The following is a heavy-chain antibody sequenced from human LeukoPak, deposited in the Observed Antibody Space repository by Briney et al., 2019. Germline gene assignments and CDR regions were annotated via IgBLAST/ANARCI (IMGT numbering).Heavy chain of an antibody. Sequence: SETLSLTCTVSGGSISSGSFYWSWIRQPAGKGLEWIGRIYTSGSTSYNPSLKSRVTISVDTSKNQFSLKLSSVTAADTAVYYCARDLDGIAAAGDPRGGWVENWFDPWGQGTLVTVSS. D-gene: IGHD6-13*01. CDR3: ARDLDGIAAAGDPRGGWVENWFDP. CDR2: IYTSGST. V-gene: IGHV4-61*02. J-gene: IGHJ5*02. CDR1: GGSISSGSFY.